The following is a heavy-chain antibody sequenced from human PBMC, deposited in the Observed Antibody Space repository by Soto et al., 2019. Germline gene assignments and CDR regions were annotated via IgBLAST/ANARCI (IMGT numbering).Heavy chain of an antibody. D-gene: IGHD3-9*01. J-gene: IGHJ4*02. CDR1: GFTFSDYY. V-gene: IGHV3-11*01. CDR2: ISSSGSTI. CDR3: ARDFDWQISVDY. Sequence: PGGSLRLYCAASGFTFSDYYMSWIRQAPGKGLEWVSYISSSGSTIYYADSVKGRFTISRDNAKNSLYLQMNSLRAEDTAVYYCARDFDWQISVDYWGQGTLVTGSS.